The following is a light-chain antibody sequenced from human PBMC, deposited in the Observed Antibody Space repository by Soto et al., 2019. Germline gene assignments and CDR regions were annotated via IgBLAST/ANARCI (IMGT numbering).Light chain of an antibody. J-gene: IGLJ2*01. Sequence: QSALTQPASVSGAPGQSITISCTGNSSDVGGYNYVSWYQQHPGKAPKLMIYDVSNRPSGVSNRFSGSKSGNTASLTIYGLQAEDEADYYCSSYTSSSNVVFGGGTKVTVL. V-gene: IGLV2-14*01. CDR2: DVS. CDR1: SSDVGGYNY. CDR3: SSYTSSSNVV.